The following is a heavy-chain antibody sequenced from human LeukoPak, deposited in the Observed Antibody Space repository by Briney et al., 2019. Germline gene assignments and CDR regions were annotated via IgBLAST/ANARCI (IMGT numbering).Heavy chain of an antibody. CDR1: GFTFSSSA. CDR2: ISNNGGYT. J-gene: IGHJ4*02. V-gene: IGHV3-23*01. Sequence: GGSLRLSCAASGFTFSSSAMSWVRQAPGKGLEWVSAISNNGGYTYYADSVKGRFTISRDNSKNTLYLQMNSLRAEDTAVYYCAKDPYSGSYDYFEYWGQGTLVTVSS. D-gene: IGHD1-26*01. CDR3: AKDPYSGSYDYFEY.